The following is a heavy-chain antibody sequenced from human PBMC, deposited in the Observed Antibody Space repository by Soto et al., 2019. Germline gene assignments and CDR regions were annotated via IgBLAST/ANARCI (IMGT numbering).Heavy chain of an antibody. CDR2: IYPGDSDT. CDR3: AIHFPGKTRYSYTDV. V-gene: IGHV5-51*01. Sequence: GESLKISCKGSGYSFTSYWIGWVRQMPGKGLEWMGIIYPGDSDTRYSPSFQGQVTISADKSISTAYLQWSSLKASDTAMYYCAIHFPGKTRYSYTDVWGKGTTVTVSS. J-gene: IGHJ6*03. CDR1: GYSFTSYW.